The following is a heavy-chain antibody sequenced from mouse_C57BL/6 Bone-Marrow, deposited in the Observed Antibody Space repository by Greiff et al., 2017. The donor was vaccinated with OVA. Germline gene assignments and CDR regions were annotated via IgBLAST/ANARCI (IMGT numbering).Heavy chain of an antibody. Sequence: EVMLVESGGGLVKPGGSLKLSCAASGFTFSSYAMSWVRQTPEKRLERVATISDGGSYTYYPDNVKGRFTISRDNAKNNLYLQMSHLKSEDTAMYYCARGLLRSFAYWGQGTLVTVSA. CDR3: ARGLLRSFAY. CDR2: ISDGGSYT. D-gene: IGHD1-1*01. J-gene: IGHJ3*01. CDR1: GFTFSSYA. V-gene: IGHV5-4*03.